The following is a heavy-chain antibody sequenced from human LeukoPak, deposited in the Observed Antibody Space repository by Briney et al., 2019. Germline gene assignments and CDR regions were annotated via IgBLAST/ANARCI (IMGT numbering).Heavy chain of an antibody. V-gene: IGHV3-21*01. CDR1: GFTFSSST. Sequence: GGSLRLSCAASGFTFSSSTMDWVRQAPGKGLEWVSSISSSSSSIYYTDSVKGRFTISRDNTKNSLYLQMNSLRAEDTAVYFCSKEGRSNTPGHWGQGTLVTVSS. D-gene: IGHD6-13*01. J-gene: IGHJ4*02. CDR3: SKEGRSNTPGH. CDR2: ISSSSSSI.